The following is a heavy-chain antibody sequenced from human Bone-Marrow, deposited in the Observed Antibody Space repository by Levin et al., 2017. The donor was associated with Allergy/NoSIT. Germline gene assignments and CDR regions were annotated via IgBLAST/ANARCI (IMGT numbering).Heavy chain of an antibody. V-gene: IGHV3-21*06. D-gene: IGHD4-17*01. Sequence: GGSLRLSCLASGFSLSSYTMNWVRQAPGKGLEWVASISASSSYIFYADSVNGRFTVSRDNAENSVYLQMNSLRADDTAVYFCARDQDYGVLSGLGWFDPWGQGTQVTVSS. CDR2: ISASSSYI. CDR1: GFSLSSYT. J-gene: IGHJ5*02. CDR3: ARDQDYGVLSGLGWFDP.